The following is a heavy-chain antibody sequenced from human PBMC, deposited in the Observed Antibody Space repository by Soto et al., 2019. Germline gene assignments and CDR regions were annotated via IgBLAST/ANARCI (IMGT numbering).Heavy chain of an antibody. D-gene: IGHD4-17*01. CDR1: GFAFSSYG. J-gene: IGHJ4*02. Sequence: PGGSLRLSCAASGFAFSSYGMHWVRQAPGKGLEWVAVISYDGSNKYYADSVKGRFTISRDNSKNTLYLQMNSLRAEDTAVYYCAKLSTVTTFFDYWGQGTLGTVSS. CDR3: AKLSTVTTFFDY. CDR2: ISYDGSNK. V-gene: IGHV3-30*18.